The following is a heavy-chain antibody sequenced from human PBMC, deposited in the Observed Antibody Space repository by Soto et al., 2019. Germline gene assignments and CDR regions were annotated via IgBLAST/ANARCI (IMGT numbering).Heavy chain of an antibody. J-gene: IGHJ4*02. Sequence: QAQLVQSGAEVKEPGASVKVSCKASGYSFTTSGITWVRQAPGQGLEWMGWISTYNVNTNYAQKLQDRVTLTTDTSTSTAYMELRSLRSDDTAVYYCARRLYGDYDYWGQGTLVTVSS. CDR1: GYSFTTSG. V-gene: IGHV1-18*01. D-gene: IGHD4-17*01. CDR2: ISTYNVNT. CDR3: ARRLYGDYDY.